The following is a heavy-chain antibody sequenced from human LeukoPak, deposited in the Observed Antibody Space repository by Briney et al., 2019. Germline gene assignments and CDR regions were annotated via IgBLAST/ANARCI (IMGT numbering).Heavy chain of an antibody. Sequence: ASLKVSCKASGYTFTSYGISSVRQAPGQGLEWMGWISAYNGNTNYAQKPQGRVTMTTDTSTSTAYMELRSLRSDDTAVYYCARAGDLDYYDSSGYYVDYWGQGTLVTVSS. CDR3: ARAGDLDYYDSSGYYVDY. J-gene: IGHJ4*02. CDR1: GYTFTSYG. D-gene: IGHD3-22*01. V-gene: IGHV1-18*01. CDR2: ISAYNGNT.